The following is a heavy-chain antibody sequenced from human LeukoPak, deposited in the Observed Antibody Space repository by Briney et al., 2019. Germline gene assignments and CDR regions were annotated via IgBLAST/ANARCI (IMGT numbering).Heavy chain of an antibody. CDR1: GFTFSSYG. CDR2: IWYDGSNK. Sequence: PGGSLRLSCAASGFTFSSYGMHWVRQAPGKGLEWVAVIWYDGSNKYYADSVKGRFTISRDNSKNTLYLQMNSLRAEGTAVYYCAKDRGNYYGSGSYYNAFDYWGQGTLVTVSS. D-gene: IGHD3-10*01. J-gene: IGHJ4*02. V-gene: IGHV3-33*06. CDR3: AKDRGNYYGSGSYYNAFDY.